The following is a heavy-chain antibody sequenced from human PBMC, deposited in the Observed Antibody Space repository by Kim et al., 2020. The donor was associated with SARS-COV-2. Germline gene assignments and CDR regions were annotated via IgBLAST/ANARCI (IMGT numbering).Heavy chain of an antibody. CDR1: GGSFSGYY. V-gene: IGHV4-34*01. J-gene: IGHJ5*02. CDR3: ARRTSLGGYSFGEFDP. CDR2: INHSGST. D-gene: IGHD3-10*01. Sequence: SETLSLTCAVYGGSFSGYYWSWIRQPPGKGLEWIGEINHSGSTNYNPSLKSRVTISVDTSKNQFSLKLSSVTAADTAVYYCARRTSLGGYSFGEFDPWG.